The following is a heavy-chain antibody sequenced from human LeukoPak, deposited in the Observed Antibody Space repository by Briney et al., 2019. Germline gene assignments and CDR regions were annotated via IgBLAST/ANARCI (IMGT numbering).Heavy chain of an antibody. CDR2: KFDGGRD. D-gene: IGHD3-3*01. CDR3: ATTTLLAPDGRAEYFQH. CDR1: GDSVTTYY. Sequence: SETLSLTCTVSGDSVTTYYWRWTRQPPGKGPEWIGYKFDGGRDIYNPSLKSRVTISVDASEKQFSLSLRSVTATHTAIYYCATTTLLAPDGRAEYFQHWGQGTLVIVSS. V-gene: IGHV4-59*02. J-gene: IGHJ1*01.